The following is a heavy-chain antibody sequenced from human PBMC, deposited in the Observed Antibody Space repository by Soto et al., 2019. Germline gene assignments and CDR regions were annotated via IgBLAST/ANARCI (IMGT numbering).Heavy chain of an antibody. Sequence: EVQLLESGGGLVQPGRSLRLSCAASGFTFSNYAMSWVRQAPGQGLDWVSAISGSGGTTYYADPVKGRLTISRDNSKNTRFLQMHSLRAEDAAVYYCAKFFVETGSNSGWPWSFHYWGQGTLVTVSS. D-gene: IGHD6-25*01. CDR1: GFTFSNYA. V-gene: IGHV3-23*01. CDR3: AKFFVETGSNSGWPWSFHY. CDR2: ISGSGGTT. J-gene: IGHJ4*02.